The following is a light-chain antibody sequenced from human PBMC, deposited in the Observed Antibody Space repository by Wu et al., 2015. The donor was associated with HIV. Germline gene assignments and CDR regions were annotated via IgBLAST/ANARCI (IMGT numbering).Light chain of an antibody. Sequence: EIVLTQSPGTLSLSPGERATLSCRASQSVSSNYLAWYQQRPGQAPRLLIYGAINRATGIPDRFSGSGSGRDFTLTIRRLEPEDFAVYYCQQYGSSRSFGQGTKLEIK. CDR1: QSVSSNY. J-gene: IGKJ2*03. CDR3: QQYGSSRS. V-gene: IGKV3-20*01. CDR2: GAI.